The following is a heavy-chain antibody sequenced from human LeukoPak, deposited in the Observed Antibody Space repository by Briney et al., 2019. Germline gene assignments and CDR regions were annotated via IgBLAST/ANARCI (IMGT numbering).Heavy chain of an antibody. CDR2: INHSGST. CDR1: GGSFSGYY. Sequence: QSSETLSLTCAVYGGSFSGYYWSWIRQPPGKGLEWIGEINHSGSTNHNPSLKSRVTISVDTSKNQFSLKLSSVTAADTAVYYCARAGGWYCFDYWGQGTLVTVSS. D-gene: IGHD6-19*01. V-gene: IGHV4-34*01. CDR3: ARAGGWYCFDY. J-gene: IGHJ4*02.